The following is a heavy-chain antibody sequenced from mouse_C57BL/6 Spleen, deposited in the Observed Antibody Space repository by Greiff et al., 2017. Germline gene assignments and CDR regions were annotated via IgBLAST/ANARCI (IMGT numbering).Heavy chain of an antibody. CDR1: GYTFTDYY. CDR2: INPNNGGT. J-gene: IGHJ3*01. V-gene: IGHV1-26*01. CDR3: ARFDGYYFAY. D-gene: IGHD2-3*01. Sequence: VQLQQSGPELVKPGASVKISCKASGYTFTDYYMNWVKQSHGKSLEWIGDINPNNGGTSYNQKFKGKATLTVDKSSSTAYMELRSLTSEDSAVYYCARFDGYYFAYWGQGTLVTVSA.